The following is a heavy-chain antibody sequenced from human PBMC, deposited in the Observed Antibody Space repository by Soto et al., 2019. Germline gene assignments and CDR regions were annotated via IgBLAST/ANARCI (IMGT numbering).Heavy chain of an antibody. CDR1: GFSLSTSGVG. CDR3: AHSGGIAVADSFDY. J-gene: IGHJ4*02. V-gene: IGHV2-5*02. Sequence: QITLKESGPTLVKPTQTLTLTCTFSGFSLSTSGVGVGWIRQPPGKALEWLALMYWDDDKRYSPSLKSRLTITKDTSKNHVVLTMTNMDPVDTATYYCAHSGGIAVADSFDYWGQGTQVTVSS. D-gene: IGHD6-19*01. CDR2: MYWDDDK.